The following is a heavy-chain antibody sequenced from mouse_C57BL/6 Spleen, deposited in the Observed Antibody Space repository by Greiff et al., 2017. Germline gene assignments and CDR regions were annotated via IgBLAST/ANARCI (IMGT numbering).Heavy chain of an antibody. D-gene: IGHD2-3*01. CDR2: IYPGGGYT. CDR3: ARPDGYYGYFDV. V-gene: IGHV1-63*01. J-gene: IGHJ1*03. Sequence: QVHVKQSGAELVRPGTSVKMSCKASGYTFTNYWIGWAKQRPGHGLEWIGDIYPGGGYTNYNEKFKGKATLTADKSSSTAYMQFSSLTSEDSAIYYCARPDGYYGYFDVWGTGTTVTVSS. CDR1: GYTFTNYW.